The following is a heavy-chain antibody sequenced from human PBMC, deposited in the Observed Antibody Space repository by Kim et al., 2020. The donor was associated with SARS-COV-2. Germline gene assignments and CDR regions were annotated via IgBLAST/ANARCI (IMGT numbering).Heavy chain of an antibody. CDR1: GGSISSSSYY. Sequence: SETLSLTCTVSGGSISSSSYYWGWIRQPPGKGLEWIGSIYYSGSTYYNPSLKSRVTISVDTSKNQFSLKLSSVTAADTAVYYCARGLNILTGYSYYYGMDVWGQGTTVTVSS. V-gene: IGHV4-39*01. CDR3: ARGLNILTGYSYYYGMDV. D-gene: IGHD3-9*01. CDR2: IYYSGST. J-gene: IGHJ6*02.